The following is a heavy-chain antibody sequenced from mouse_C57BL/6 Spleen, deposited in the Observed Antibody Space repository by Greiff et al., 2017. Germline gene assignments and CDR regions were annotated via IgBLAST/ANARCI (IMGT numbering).Heavy chain of an antibody. Sequence: VQVVESGAELARPGASVKLSCKASGYTFTSYGISWVKQRTGQGLEWIGEIYPRSGNTYYNEKFKGKATLTADKSSSTAYMERRSLTSEDSAVYFCARRDRNRPFAYWGQGTLVTVSA. CDR2: IYPRSGNT. J-gene: IGHJ3*01. V-gene: IGHV1-81*01. D-gene: IGHD2-1*01. CDR1: GYTFTSYG. CDR3: ARRDRNRPFAY.